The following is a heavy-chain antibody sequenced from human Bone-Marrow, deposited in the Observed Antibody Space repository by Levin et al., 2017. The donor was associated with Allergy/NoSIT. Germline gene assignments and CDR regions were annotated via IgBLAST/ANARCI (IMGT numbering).Heavy chain of an antibody. J-gene: IGHJ6*02. V-gene: IGHV1-2*02. D-gene: IGHD2-8*01. CDR1: GYSFTGSY. CDR2: INPNSGGT. Sequence: GASVKVSCKASGYSFTGSYIHWVRRAPGQGLEWMGWINPNSGGTNFAQKFQGRVTVTRDTSTSTVYMELTRLRFDDTAVYYCTRDHCTNINCYEYHYYGMDVWGQGTTVTVSS. CDR3: TRDHCTNINCYEYHYYGMDV.